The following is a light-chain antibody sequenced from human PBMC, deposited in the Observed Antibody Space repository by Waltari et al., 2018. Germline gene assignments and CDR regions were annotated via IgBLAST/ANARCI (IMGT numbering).Light chain of an antibody. Sequence: ILMTQAPSSLFASVGNRITITCRAGQGISIFLNWYHQKPGKAPKLLISDASTLQSGVPSRFSGSGSGTDFTLTISSLQPDDFGNYYCQQSYKLPPTFGLGTKVEI. CDR1: QGISIF. J-gene: IGKJ1*01. CDR2: DAS. CDR3: QQSYKLPPT. V-gene: IGKV1-39*01.